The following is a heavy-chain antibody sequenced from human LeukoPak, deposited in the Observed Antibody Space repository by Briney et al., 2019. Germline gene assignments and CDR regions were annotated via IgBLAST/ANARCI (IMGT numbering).Heavy chain of an antibody. Sequence: ASVKVSCKASGYTFTSYYMHWVRQAPGQGLEWMGIINPSGGSTSYAQKFQGRVTMTRDTSISTAYMELSRLRSDDTAVYYCARAKSRNWFDPWGQGTLVTVSS. CDR2: INPSGGST. CDR1: GYTFTSYY. J-gene: IGHJ5*02. V-gene: IGHV1-46*01. CDR3: ARAKSRNWFDP.